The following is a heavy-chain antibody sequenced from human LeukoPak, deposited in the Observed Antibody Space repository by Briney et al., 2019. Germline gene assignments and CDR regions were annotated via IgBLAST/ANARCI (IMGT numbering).Heavy chain of an antibody. V-gene: IGHV5-51*01. D-gene: IGHD2-15*01. CDR3: ARPGYCSGGSCYAYFDY. CDR1: GYSFTSYW. CDR2: IYPGDSDT. J-gene: IGHJ4*02. Sequence: GESLKISCKGSGYSFTSYWIGWVRQMPGKGLEWMGIIYPGDSDTRYSPSFHGQVTISADKSISTAFLQWSSLKASDTAMYFCARPGYCSGGSCYAYFDYWGQGTLVTVSS.